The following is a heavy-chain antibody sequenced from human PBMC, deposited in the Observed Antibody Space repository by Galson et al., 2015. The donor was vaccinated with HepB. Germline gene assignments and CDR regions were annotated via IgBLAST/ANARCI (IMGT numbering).Heavy chain of an antibody. J-gene: IGHJ5*02. V-gene: IGHV5-51*01. CDR2: IYPGDSDT. D-gene: IGHD3-3*01. CDR1: GSSFPSYW. Sequence: QSGAEVTKPGESLKISCTGSGSSFPSYWIGWVREMPGKGLEWMGIIYPGDSDTRYSPSFQGQVTIAADKSVSTAYLQWSSLKASDTAMYYCARLQREWTNGWFDPWGQGTLVTVSS. CDR3: ARLQREWTNGWFDP.